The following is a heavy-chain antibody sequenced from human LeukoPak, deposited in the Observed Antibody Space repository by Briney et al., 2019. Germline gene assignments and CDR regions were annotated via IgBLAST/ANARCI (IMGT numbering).Heavy chain of an antibody. CDR2: TNGATGNT. D-gene: IGHD4-23*01. CDR3: ARSPGGNARTWLDY. Sequence: GASVKVSCKASGYTFTNFALHWVRQAPGQRLEWMGWTNGATGNTRFSQDFQGRLTIAIDASASTAYIELSSLRSEDTVVYYCARSPGGNARTWLDYWGQGTLVTVSS. CDR1: GYTFTNFA. V-gene: IGHV1-3*02. J-gene: IGHJ4*02.